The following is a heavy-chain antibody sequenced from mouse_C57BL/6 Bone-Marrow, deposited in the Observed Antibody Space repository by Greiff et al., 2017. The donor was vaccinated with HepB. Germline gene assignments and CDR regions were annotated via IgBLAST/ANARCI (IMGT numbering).Heavy chain of an antibody. J-gene: IGHJ4*01. D-gene: IGHD1-1*01. Sequence: EVKVEESGGGLVQPKGSLKLSCAASGFSFNTYAMNWVRQAPGKGLEWVARIRSKSNNYATYYADSVKDRFTISRDDSESMLYLQMNNLKTEDTAMYYCVRHASSYYAMDYWGQGTSVTVSS. CDR3: VRHASSYYAMDY. V-gene: IGHV10-1*01. CDR2: IRSKSNNYAT. CDR1: GFSFNTYA.